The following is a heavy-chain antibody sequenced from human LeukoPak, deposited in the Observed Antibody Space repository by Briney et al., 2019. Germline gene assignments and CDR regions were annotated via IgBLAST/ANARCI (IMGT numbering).Heavy chain of an antibody. J-gene: IGHJ4*02. V-gene: IGHV4-59*08. CDR3: ARLRGGSYEPEYYFDY. D-gene: IGHD1-26*01. CDR2: ISHSGST. Sequence: SETLSLTCTVSGGSISNYYWSWIRQPPGKGLEWIGYISHSGSTNYSPSLKSRVTISLDTSKNQFSLKLSSVTAADTAVYYCARLRGGSYEPEYYFDYWGQGTLVTVSS. CDR1: GGSISNYY.